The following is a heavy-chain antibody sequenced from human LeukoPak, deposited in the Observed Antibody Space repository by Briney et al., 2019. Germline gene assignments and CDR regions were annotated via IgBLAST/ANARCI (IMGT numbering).Heavy chain of an antibody. CDR2: IYYSGST. D-gene: IGHD2-15*01. J-gene: IGHJ5*02. V-gene: IGHV4-61*05. Sequence: SETLSLTCTVSGGSISSSSYYWGWIRQPPGKGLEWIGYIYYSGSTNYHPSLKSRVTISLDTSKNQFSLKLSSVTAADTAVYYCARAAPYCSGGSCPRGWFDPWGQGTLVTVSS. CDR3: ARAAPYCSGGSCPRGWFDP. CDR1: GGSISSSSYY.